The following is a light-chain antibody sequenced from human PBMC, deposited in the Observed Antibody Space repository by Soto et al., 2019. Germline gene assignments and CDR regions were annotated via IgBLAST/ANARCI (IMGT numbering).Light chain of an antibody. J-gene: IGLJ2*01. CDR2: LSSDGSH. CDR1: SGHSSYA. Sequence: QPVLTQSPSAYASLGASVNLTCTLSSGHSSYAIAWHQQQPEKGPRYLMKLSSDGSHSKGDGIPDRFSGSSSGAERYLTISSLQSEDEADYYCQTWDTGARVVFGGGTKLTGL. CDR3: QTWDTGARVV. V-gene: IGLV4-69*01.